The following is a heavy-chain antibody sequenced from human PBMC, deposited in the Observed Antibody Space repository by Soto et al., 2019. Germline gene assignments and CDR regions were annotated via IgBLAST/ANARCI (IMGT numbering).Heavy chain of an antibody. D-gene: IGHD2-2*02. CDR2: INHSGST. CDR3: ARSGQYTGMDV. J-gene: IGHJ6*02. CDR1: GGSFSGYY. V-gene: IGHV4-34*01. Sequence: KPSETLSLTCAVYGGSFSGYYWSWIRQPPGKGLEWIGEINHSGSTNYHPSLKSRVTMSVDTSKNQFSLKLNSVTAADTAVYYCARSGQYTGMDVWGQGTTVTVSS.